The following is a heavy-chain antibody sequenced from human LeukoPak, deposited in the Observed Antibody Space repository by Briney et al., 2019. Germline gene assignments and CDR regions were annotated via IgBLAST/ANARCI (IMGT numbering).Heavy chain of an antibody. V-gene: IGHV3-30*18. D-gene: IGHD6-19*01. Sequence: PGGSLRLSCAASGFTFSSYDMHWVRQAPGKGLEWEALTSYDGSNKYYADSVKGRFTISRDSSTNTLYLQMISLRAEDTAVYYCAKGHSSGWYLDSWGQGTLVTVSS. CDR3: AKGHSSGWYLDS. J-gene: IGHJ4*02. CDR1: GFTFSSYD. CDR2: TSYDGSNK.